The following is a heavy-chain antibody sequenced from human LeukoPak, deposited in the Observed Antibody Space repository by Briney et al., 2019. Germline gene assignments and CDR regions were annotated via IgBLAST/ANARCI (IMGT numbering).Heavy chain of an antibody. Sequence: SENLSLNCTGSGGSISSYYWSWIRQPPGQGLEWIGCIYYSGSTNYNPSLKSRVTISVDTSKNQFSLKLSSVTAADTAVYYCARSSGWYLDYWGQGTLVTVSS. CDR3: ARSSGWYLDY. D-gene: IGHD6-19*01. CDR1: GGSISSYY. CDR2: IYYSGST. J-gene: IGHJ4*02. V-gene: IGHV4-59*08.